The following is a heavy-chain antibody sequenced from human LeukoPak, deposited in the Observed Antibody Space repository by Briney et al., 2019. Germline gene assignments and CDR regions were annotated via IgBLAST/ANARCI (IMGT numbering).Heavy chain of an antibody. CDR2: INPNSGGT. CDR1: GYTFTGYY. V-gene: IGHV1-2*02. D-gene: IGHD2-2*03. J-gene: IGHJ4*02. Sequence: ASVKVSCKASGYTFTGYYMHWVRQAPGQGLEWMGWINPNSGGTNYAQKFQGRVTMTRDTSISTAYMELSRLRSDDTAVYYCAKSGIPAGYCSSTSCYPKGLFDYWGQGTLVTASS. CDR3: AKSGIPAGYCSSTSCYPKGLFDY.